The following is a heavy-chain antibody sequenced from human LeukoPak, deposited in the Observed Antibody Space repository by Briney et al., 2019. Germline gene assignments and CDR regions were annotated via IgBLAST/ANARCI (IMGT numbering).Heavy chain of an antibody. J-gene: IGHJ4*02. Sequence: PGGSLRLSCAASGFTFSSYAMHWVRQAPGKGLEYVSAISSNGGSTYYANSVKGRFTISRDNSKNTLYLQMYSLRAEDTAVYYCAKDPYDYYDSSGYHYEPYFDYWGQGTLVTVSS. V-gene: IGHV3-64*01. D-gene: IGHD3-22*01. CDR2: ISSNGGST. CDR1: GFTFSSYA. CDR3: AKDPYDYYDSSGYHYEPYFDY.